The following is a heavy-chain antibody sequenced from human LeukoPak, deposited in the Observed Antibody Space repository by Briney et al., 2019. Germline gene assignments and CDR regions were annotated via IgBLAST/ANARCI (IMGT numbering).Heavy chain of an antibody. CDR2: IYTSGST. D-gene: IGHD5-12*01. V-gene: IGHV4-4*07. CDR1: GGSISSYY. Sequence: SETLSLTCTVSGGSISSYYWSWTRQPAGKGLEWIGRIYTSGSTNYNPSLKSRVTMSVDTSKNQFSLKLSSVTAADTAVYYCARDSEVGYSGYYFYGTDVWGQGTTVTVSS. J-gene: IGHJ6*02. CDR3: ARDSEVGYSGYYFYGTDV.